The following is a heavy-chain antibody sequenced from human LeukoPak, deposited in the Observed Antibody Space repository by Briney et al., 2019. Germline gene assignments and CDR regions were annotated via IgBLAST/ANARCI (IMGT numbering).Heavy chain of an antibody. V-gene: IGHV3-53*01. CDR2: IYSGGST. J-gene: IGHJ3*01. D-gene: IGHD3-22*01. CDR3: ATFYYSRGYGAFDL. Sequence: GGSLGLSCAASGFTVSSNYMSWVRQGPGKGLEWVSVIYSGGSTYYAGSVKGRFTISRDNSKNTLYLQMNSLRAEDTAVYYCATFYYSRGYGAFDLWGQGTMVTVSS. CDR1: GFTVSSNY.